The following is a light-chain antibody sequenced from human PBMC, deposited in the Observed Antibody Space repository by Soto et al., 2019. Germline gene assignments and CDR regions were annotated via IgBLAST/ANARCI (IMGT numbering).Light chain of an antibody. J-gene: IGKJ1*01. CDR2: EAS. V-gene: IGKV1-6*01. Sequence: AILMTQSPSSLSASVGDRVTITCRASQAIRNDLAWYQQKPGKAPKLLIYEASTLLSGVPSRFSGSYSGTDFTLTIGSLQPEDFATYYCLQDFNYPRTFGQGTKVEIK. CDR1: QAIRND. CDR3: LQDFNYPRT.